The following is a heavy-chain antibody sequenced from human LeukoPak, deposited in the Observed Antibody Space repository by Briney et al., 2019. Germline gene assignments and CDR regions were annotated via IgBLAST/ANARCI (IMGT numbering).Heavy chain of an antibody. CDR1: GFTFKNAW. J-gene: IGHJ3*01. V-gene: IGHV3-15*07. CDR3: TRDWYHAFDF. Sequence: GGSLRLSCAASGFTFKNAWMNWVRQAPGKGLEWVGRIKKRSDGGTADYAAPVKDRFIISRDDSQDTLYLQMNTLKTEDTAVYYCTRDWYHAFDFWGQGTVVTVSS. D-gene: IGHD3-9*01. CDR2: IKKRSDGGTA.